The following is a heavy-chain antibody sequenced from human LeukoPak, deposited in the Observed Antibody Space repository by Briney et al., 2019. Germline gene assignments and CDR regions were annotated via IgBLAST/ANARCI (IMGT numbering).Heavy chain of an antibody. CDR3: AAVPGYDSSRFDY. D-gene: IGHD3-22*01. CDR2: LYSGGGT. V-gene: IGHV3-66*01. J-gene: IGHJ4*02. CDR1: GFTVSTSH. Sequence: PGGSLRLSCAASGFTVSTSHMNWVRQAPGKGLEWVSVLYSGGGTYYADSVKGRFTISRDNSKNTLHLQMNSLRVEDTAVYYCAAVPGYDSSRFDYWGQGTLVTVSS.